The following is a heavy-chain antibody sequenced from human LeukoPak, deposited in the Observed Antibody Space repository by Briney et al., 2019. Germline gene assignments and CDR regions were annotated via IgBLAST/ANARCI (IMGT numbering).Heavy chain of an antibody. CDR1: GGSISSYY. Sequence: SETLSLTCTVSGGSISSYYWSWIQQPPGKGLEWIGYIYYSGSTNYNPSLKSRVTISVDTSKNQFPLKLNSLTAADTAVYYCARDGFNSWGAFDVWGQGTMATVSS. CDR2: IYYSGST. D-gene: IGHD5-24*01. CDR3: ARDGFNSWGAFDV. J-gene: IGHJ3*01. V-gene: IGHV4-59*01.